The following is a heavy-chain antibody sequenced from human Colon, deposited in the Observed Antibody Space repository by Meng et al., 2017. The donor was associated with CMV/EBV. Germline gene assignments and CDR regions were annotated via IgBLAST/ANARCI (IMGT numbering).Heavy chain of an antibody. Sequence: QVQLDQSGTQVKKLGASGKVTGQTSGYTFTANHLHWVRQAPGQGLEWMGWIYPQDGGTYFAQKFQDRVTLTRDTSITTAYMELSGLTSDDTAIYYCVRESWYFDFWGEGTLVTVSS. V-gene: IGHV1-2*02. CDR3: VRESWYFDF. D-gene: IGHD6-13*01. J-gene: IGHJ4*02. CDR2: IYPQDGGT. CDR1: GYTFTANH.